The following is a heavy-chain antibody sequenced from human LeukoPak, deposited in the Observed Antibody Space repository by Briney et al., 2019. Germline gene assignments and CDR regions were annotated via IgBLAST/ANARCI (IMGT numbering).Heavy chain of an antibody. CDR1: GFTFSSYS. D-gene: IGHD3-22*01. V-gene: IGHV3-21*01. J-gene: IGHJ4*02. Sequence: PGGSLRLSCAVSGFTFSSYSMNWVRQAPGKGLGWVSSISSSSSYIYYADSVKGRFTISRDNAKNSLYLQMNSLRAEDTAVYYCASTPRGVVVSLYYFWGEGTLVTVSS. CDR2: ISSSSSYI. CDR3: ASTPRGVVVSLYYF.